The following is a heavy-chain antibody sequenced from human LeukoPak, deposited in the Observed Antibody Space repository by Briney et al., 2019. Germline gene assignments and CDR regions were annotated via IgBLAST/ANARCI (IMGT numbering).Heavy chain of an antibody. J-gene: IGHJ4*02. CDR3: ASGEGPIFGVVVYYFDY. CDR2: IIPIFGTA. Sequence: SVKVSCKASGGTFSSYAISWVRQAPGQGLEWMGGIIPIFGTANYAQKFQGRVTITADESTSTACMELSSLRSEDTAVYYCASGEGPIFGVVVYYFDYWGQGTLVTVSS. CDR1: GGTFSSYA. D-gene: IGHD3-3*01. V-gene: IGHV1-69*13.